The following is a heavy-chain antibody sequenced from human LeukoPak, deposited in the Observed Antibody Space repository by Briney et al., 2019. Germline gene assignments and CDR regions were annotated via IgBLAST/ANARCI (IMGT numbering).Heavy chain of an antibody. V-gene: IGHV3-30*18. CDR3: AKDRSRAIAVAGLGLAGFDY. J-gene: IGHJ4*02. D-gene: IGHD6-19*01. CDR2: ISYDGSNK. CDR1: GFTFSSYG. Sequence: GGSLRLSCAASGFTFSSYGMHWVRQAPGRGLEWVAVISYDGSNKYYADSVKGRSTISRDSSKNTLYLQMNSLRAEDTAVYYCAKDRSRAIAVAGLGLAGFDYWGQGTLVTVSS.